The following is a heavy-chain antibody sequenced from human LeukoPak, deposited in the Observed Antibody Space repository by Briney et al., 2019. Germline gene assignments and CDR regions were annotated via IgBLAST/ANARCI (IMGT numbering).Heavy chain of an antibody. V-gene: IGHV4-34*01. CDR1: GGSFSGYY. CDR2: INHSGST. CDR3: ARSFTFLAAAVY. J-gene: IGHJ4*02. Sequence: SETLSLTCAVYGGSFSGYYWSWIRQPPGKGLEWIGEINHSGSTNYNPSLKSRVTISVDTSKNQFSLKLSSVTAADTAVYYCARSFTFLAAAVYWGQGTLVTVSS. D-gene: IGHD6-13*01.